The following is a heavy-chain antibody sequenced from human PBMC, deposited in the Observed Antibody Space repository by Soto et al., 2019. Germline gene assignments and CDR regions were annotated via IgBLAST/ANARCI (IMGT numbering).Heavy chain of an antibody. CDR3: PRTSDIGFRDWFDP. CDR2: IYYRGNT. CDR1: GGSINSGVYH. D-gene: IGHD3-9*01. V-gene: IGHV4-31*03. Sequence: SETLSLTCSVSGGSINSGVYHWTWIRQHPEKGLEWIGYIYYRGNTYYNPSLRSRLTISVDTSKNQFSLNLTSVTAADTAVYYCPRTSDIGFRDWFDPWGQGTLVTVSS. J-gene: IGHJ5*02.